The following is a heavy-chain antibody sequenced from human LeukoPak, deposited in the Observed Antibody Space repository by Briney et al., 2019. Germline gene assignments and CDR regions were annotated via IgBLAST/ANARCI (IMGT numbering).Heavy chain of an antibody. CDR2: IYYSGST. CDR1: GGSISSYR. V-gene: IGHV4-59*01. D-gene: IGHD3-22*01. Sequence: SETLSLTCTASGGSISSYRWSWIRQPPGKGLECIGYIYYSGSTNYNPSLKSRVTISVDTSKNQFSLKLSSVTAADTAVYYCARARNYYDSSDYYYEGDAFDIWGQGTMVTVSS. J-gene: IGHJ3*02. CDR3: ARARNYYDSSDYYYEGDAFDI.